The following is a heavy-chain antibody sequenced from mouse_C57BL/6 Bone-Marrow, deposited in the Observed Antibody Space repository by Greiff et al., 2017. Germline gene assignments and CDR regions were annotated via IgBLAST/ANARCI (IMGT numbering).Heavy chain of an antibody. V-gene: IGHV5-4*01. D-gene: IGHD2-1*01. Sequence: EVQLVESGGGLVKPGGSLKLSCAASGFTFSSYAMSWVRQTPEKRLEWVATISDGGSYTYYPDNVKGRFTISRDNAKNNLYLQMSHLKSEDTAMYYCARTYGNFLWYAMGYWGQGTSVTVSS. CDR2: ISDGGSYT. CDR3: ARTYGNFLWYAMGY. CDR1: GFTFSSYA. J-gene: IGHJ4*01.